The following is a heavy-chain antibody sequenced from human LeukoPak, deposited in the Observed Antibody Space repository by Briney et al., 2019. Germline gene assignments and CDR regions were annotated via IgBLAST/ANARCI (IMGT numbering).Heavy chain of an antibody. CDR1: GFTFSSYW. V-gene: IGHV3-7*01. J-gene: IGHJ5*02. D-gene: IGHD3-3*01. CDR3: ARDRRVVRNNYDFWSGYYAAWFDP. CDR2: IKQDGSEK. Sequence: GGSLRLSCAASGFTFSSYWMSWVRQAPGKGLEWGANIKQDGSEKYYVDSVKGRFTISRDNAKNSLYLQMNSLRAEDTAVYYCARDRRVVRNNYDFWSGYYAAWFDPWGQGTLVTVSS.